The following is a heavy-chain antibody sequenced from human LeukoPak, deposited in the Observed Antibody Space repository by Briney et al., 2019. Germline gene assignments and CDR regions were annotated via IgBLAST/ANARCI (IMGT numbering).Heavy chain of an antibody. CDR3: RGWDGYMPAYARTGFDY. V-gene: IGHV1-69*13. CDR2: IIPIFGTA. D-gene: IGHD5-24*01. CDR1: GGTFSSYA. J-gene: IGHJ4*02. Sequence: ASVKVSCKASGGTFSSYAISWVRQAPGQGLEWMGGIIPIFGTANYAQKFQGRVTITADESTSTAYMELSSLRSEDTAVYYCRGWDGYMPAYARTGFDYWGQGTLVTVSS.